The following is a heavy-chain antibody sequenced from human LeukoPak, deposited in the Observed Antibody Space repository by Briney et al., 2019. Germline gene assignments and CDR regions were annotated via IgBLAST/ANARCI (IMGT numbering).Heavy chain of an antibody. Sequence: GGSLRLSCAASGFTFSSYGMHWVRQAPGRGPEWVANVNRDGSETYYLDSVKGRFTISKDNAKNSLYLQMNSLRAEDTALYHCARNNGMDVWGQGTTVIVSS. CDR1: GFTFSSYG. CDR3: ARNNGMDV. J-gene: IGHJ6*02. CDR2: VNRDGSET. V-gene: IGHV3-7*03.